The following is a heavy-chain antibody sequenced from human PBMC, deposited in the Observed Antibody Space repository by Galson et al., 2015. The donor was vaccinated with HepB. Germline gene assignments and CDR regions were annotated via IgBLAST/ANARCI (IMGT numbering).Heavy chain of an antibody. CDR2: ISAYNGNT. J-gene: IGHJ6*02. CDR1: GYTFTSYG. Sequence: SVKVSCKASGYTFTSYGISWVRQAPGQGLEWMGWISAYNGNTNYAQKLQGRVTMTTDTSTSTAYMELRSLRSDDTAVYYCARDLVIRDHTVTGLGRQSGPLDYYYGMDVWGQGTTVTVSS. CDR3: ARDLVIRDHTVTGLGRQSGPLDYYYGMDV. V-gene: IGHV1-18*04. D-gene: IGHD4-17*01.